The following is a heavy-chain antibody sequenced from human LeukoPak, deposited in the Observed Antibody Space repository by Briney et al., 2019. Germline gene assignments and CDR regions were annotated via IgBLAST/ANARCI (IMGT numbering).Heavy chain of an antibody. V-gene: IGHV5-51*01. CDR1: GYSFSSYW. J-gene: IGHJ4*02. Sequence: GESLQISCKGSGYSFSSYWVAWVRQMPGKGLEWMGIIYPGDSDTRYSPSFQGQVTISADKSISTAYLQWSSLKASDTAMYYCARQYCSGGSCYSDYWGQGTLVTVSS. D-gene: IGHD2-15*01. CDR3: ARQYCSGGSCYSDY. CDR2: IYPGDSDT.